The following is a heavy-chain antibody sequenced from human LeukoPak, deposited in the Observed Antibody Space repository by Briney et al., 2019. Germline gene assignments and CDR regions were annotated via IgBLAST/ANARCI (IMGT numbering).Heavy chain of an antibody. Sequence: SETLSLTCTVSGGSISSNYWSWIRQPAEKGLEWIGRIYTSGSTNYSPSLKSRVTLSVDTSRNQFSLRLSSVTAADTAVYYCARDGRGYASSWYFDLWGQGTLVTVSS. CDR3: ARDGRGYASSWYFDL. CDR2: IYTSGST. V-gene: IGHV4-4*07. CDR1: GGSISSNY. J-gene: IGHJ4*02. D-gene: IGHD6-13*01.